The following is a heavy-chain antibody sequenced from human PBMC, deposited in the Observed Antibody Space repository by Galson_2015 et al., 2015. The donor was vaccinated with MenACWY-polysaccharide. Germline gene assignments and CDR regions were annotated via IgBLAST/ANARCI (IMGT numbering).Heavy chain of an antibody. CDR3: ARDLASGMGSAIDF. Sequence: SLRLSCAASGFTFSSYGMHWVRQAPGKGLEWAAVVWNDGTKKYYADSVKGRFTVSRDNSKNTPYLQMNSLRVEDTAVYYCARDLASGMGSAIDFWGQGTLVTVSS. J-gene: IGHJ4*02. D-gene: IGHD3-10*01. V-gene: IGHV3-33*01. CDR1: GFTFSSYG. CDR2: VWNDGTKK.